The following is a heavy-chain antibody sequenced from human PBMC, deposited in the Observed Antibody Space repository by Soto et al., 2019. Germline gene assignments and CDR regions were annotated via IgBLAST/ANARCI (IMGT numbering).Heavy chain of an antibody. V-gene: IGHV4-59*01. CDR1: GDSISSYF. CDR2: VYHSGST. Sequence: SGTLSLTCTVSGDSISSYFWSWIRQPPGKGLEWIGCVYHSGSTNYSPSLKRRVSISVDTSKNQFSLRLTSVTAADTAVYYCARTYSSSYSRYPVYYGMDVWGQGTTVTVSS. CDR3: ARTYSSSYSRYPVYYGMDV. D-gene: IGHD3-22*01. J-gene: IGHJ6*02.